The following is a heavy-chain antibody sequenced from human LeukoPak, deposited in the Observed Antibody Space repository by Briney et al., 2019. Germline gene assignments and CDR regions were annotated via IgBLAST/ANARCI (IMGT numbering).Heavy chain of an antibody. Sequence: TSSETLSLTCTVSGGSISSGSYYWSWIRQPAGKGLEWIGRIYTSGSTNYNPSLKSRVTISVDTSKNQFSLKLSSVTAADTAVYYCAGDDSSGYYDEEIDAFDIWGQGTMVTVSS. CDR2: IYTSGST. CDR3: AGDDSSGYYDEEIDAFDI. CDR1: GGSISSGSYY. J-gene: IGHJ3*02. D-gene: IGHD3-22*01. V-gene: IGHV4-61*02.